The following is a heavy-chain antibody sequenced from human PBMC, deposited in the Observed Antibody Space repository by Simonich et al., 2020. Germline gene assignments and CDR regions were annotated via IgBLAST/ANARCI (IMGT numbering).Heavy chain of an antibody. CDR3: ARHLQLGPFDY. V-gene: IGHV4-34*01. CDR2: INHNGST. D-gene: IGHD1-1*01. Sequence: QVQLQQWGAGLLKPSETLSLTCAVYGGSFSGYYWSWTRQPPGKVLEWIGEINHNGSTNYTPSHKGRVTISVDTSKNQFSLKLSSVTAADTAVYYCARHLQLGPFDYWGQGTLVTVSS. CDR1: GGSFSGYY. J-gene: IGHJ4*02.